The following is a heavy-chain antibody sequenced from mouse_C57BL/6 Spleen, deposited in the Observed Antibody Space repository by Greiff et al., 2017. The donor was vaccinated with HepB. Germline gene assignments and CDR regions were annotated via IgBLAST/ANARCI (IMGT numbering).Heavy chain of an antibody. CDR2: IFPGDGDT. D-gene: IGHD2-4*01. CDR1: GYAFSSYW. CDR3: ARSTYDYDVYFDV. Sequence: QVQLQQSGAELVKPGASVKISCKASGYAFSSYWMNWVKQRPGKGLEWIGQIFPGDGDTNYNGKFKGKSTLTADKSSSTAYMQLSSLTSEDSAVYFCARSTYDYDVYFDVWGTGTTVTVSS. J-gene: IGHJ1*03. V-gene: IGHV1-80*01.